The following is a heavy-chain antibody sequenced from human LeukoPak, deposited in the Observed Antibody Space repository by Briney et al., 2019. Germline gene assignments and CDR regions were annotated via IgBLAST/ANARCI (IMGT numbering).Heavy chain of an antibody. J-gene: IGHJ3*02. V-gene: IGHV3-20*04. Sequence: RPGESLRLSCAASGFTLDGYGMSWVRQAPGKGLEGVSGINWNGGSTGYADSVKGRFTISRDNAKNSLYLQMNSLRAEDTALYYCARDRAFYCSSTSCYTTHDAFDIWGQGTMVTVSS. CDR3: ARDRAFYCSSTSCYTTHDAFDI. D-gene: IGHD2-2*02. CDR1: GFTLDGYG. CDR2: INWNGGST.